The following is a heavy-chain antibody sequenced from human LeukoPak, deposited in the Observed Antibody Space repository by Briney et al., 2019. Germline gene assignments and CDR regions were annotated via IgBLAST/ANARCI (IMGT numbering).Heavy chain of an antibody. CDR1: GYTLTELS. CDR2: FDPEDGET. Sequence: ASVKVSCKVSGYTLTELSMHWVRQAPGKGLEWMGGFDPEDGETIYAQKFQGRVTMTEDTSTDTAYMGLSSLRSEDTAVYYCATTPSYYYDSSGYYYGYWGLGTLVTVSS. J-gene: IGHJ4*02. D-gene: IGHD3-22*01. CDR3: ATTPSYYYDSSGYYYGY. V-gene: IGHV1-24*01.